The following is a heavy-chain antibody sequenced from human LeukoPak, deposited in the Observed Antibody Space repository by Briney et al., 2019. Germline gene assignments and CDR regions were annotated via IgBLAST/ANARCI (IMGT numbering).Heavy chain of an antibody. CDR1: GFTFSTYD. V-gene: IGHV3-33*01. CDR2: IWYDGSNK. Sequence: GGSLRLSCAASGFTFSTYDMHWVRQAPGKGLEWVAVIWYDGSNKYYADSVKGRFTISRDNSKNTVYLQMNSLRDEDTAVYYCARDEDYWGQGTLVTVSS. CDR3: ARDEDY. J-gene: IGHJ4*02.